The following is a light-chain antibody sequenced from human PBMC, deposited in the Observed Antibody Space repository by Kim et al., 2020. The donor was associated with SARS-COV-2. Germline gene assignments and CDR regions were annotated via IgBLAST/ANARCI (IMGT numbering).Light chain of an antibody. CDR2: YDS. V-gene: IGLV3-21*04. Sequence: VAPRQTARITCVGPNIQTITVHWYQHRTRQTTILVMCYDSSRRSGIPERFSGSTSGNTATLTITRVEAGDEADFYCQVWYSSTDVIFVGGTQLTVL. CDR3: QVWYSSTDVI. CDR1: NIQTIT. J-gene: IGLJ2*01.